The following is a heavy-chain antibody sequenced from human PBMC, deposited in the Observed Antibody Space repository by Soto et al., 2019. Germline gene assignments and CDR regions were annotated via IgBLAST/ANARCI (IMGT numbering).Heavy chain of an antibody. CDR1: GYTFTSYA. D-gene: IGHD6-13*01. CDR3: ARADVAAAGTYFDY. J-gene: IGHJ4*02. Sequence: ASVKVSCKASGYTFTSYAMHWVRQAPGQRLEWMGWINAGNGNTKYSQKFQGRVTITRDTSASTAYMELSSLRSEDTAVYYCARADVAAAGTYFDYWGQGTLVTVS. V-gene: IGHV1-3*01. CDR2: INAGNGNT.